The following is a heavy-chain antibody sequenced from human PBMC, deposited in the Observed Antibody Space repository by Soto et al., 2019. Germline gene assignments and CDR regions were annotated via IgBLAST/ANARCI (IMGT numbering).Heavy chain of an antibody. CDR2: INHSGST. V-gene: IGHV4-34*01. CDR3: ARGRKEDFWSGLNWFDP. J-gene: IGHJ5*02. CDR1: GGSFSGYY. D-gene: IGHD3-3*01. Sequence: SETLSLTCAVYGGSFSGYYWSWIRQPPGKGLEWIGEINHSGSTNYNPSLKSRVTISVDTSKNQFSLKLSSVTAADTAVYYCARGRKEDFWSGLNWFDPWGQGTLVTVSS.